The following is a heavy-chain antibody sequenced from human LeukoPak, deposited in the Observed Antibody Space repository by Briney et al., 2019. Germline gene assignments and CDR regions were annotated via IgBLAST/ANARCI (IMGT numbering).Heavy chain of an antibody. CDR3: AKDYYSSVSPYYFDS. CDR1: GFTFSKYW. D-gene: IGHD6-25*01. CDR2: INQDGSET. Sequence: GGSLRLSCAASGFTFSKYWMSWVRQAPGKGLEWVANINQDGSETYYVDSVEGRFTISRDNAKNSLFLQMDTLRAEDTAIYYCAKDYYSSVSPYYFDSWGQGTLVTVSS. J-gene: IGHJ4*02. V-gene: IGHV3-7*03.